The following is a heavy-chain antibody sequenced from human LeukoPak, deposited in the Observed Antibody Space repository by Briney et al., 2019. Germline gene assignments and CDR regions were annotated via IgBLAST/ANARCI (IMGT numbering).Heavy chain of an antibody. D-gene: IGHD4-17*01. CDR2: MYNNGGT. J-gene: IGHJ4*02. V-gene: IGHV4-59*11. CDR3: AREGYGDPALDY. CDR1: GGSISSHY. Sequence: PSETLSLTCTVSGGSISSHYWSWIRQPPGKGLEWIGYMYNNGGTKYNPSLESRVTISADTSKNQFSLKLSSVTAADTAVYYCAREGYGDPALDYWGQGTLVTVSS.